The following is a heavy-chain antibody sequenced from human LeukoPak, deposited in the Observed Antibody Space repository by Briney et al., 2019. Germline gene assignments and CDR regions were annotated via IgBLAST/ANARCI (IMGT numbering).Heavy chain of an antibody. Sequence: ASVNVSCKVSGYTLTELSMHWVRQAPRKGLEWVGGFDPEDGETIYAQKFQGRVTMTEDTSTDTAYMELSSLRSEDTAVYSCATIAQYYYGSSGYYPGAFDIWGQGTMVTVSS. V-gene: IGHV1-24*01. CDR1: GYTLTELS. J-gene: IGHJ3*02. CDR2: FDPEDGET. D-gene: IGHD3-22*01. CDR3: ATIAQYYYGSSGYYPGAFDI.